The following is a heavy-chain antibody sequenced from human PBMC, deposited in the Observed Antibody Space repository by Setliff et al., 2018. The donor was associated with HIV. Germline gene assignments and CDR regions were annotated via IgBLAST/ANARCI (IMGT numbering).Heavy chain of an antibody. CDR1: GFTVSSNY. CDR2: IYSGGST. J-gene: IGHJ4*02. CDR3: ARDSIWYPIDY. D-gene: IGHD2-8*01. V-gene: IGHV3-53*01. Sequence: HPGGSLRLSCAASGFTVSSNYMSWVRQAPGKGLEWVSVIYSGGSTYYADSVKGRFTISRDNSKNTLYLQMNSLRAEDTAVYYCARDSIWYPIDYWGQGTLVTVSS.